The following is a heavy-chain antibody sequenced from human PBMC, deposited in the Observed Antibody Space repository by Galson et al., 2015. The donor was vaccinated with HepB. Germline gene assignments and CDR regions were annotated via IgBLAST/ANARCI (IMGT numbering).Heavy chain of an antibody. CDR3: ARGQKNLWFRGPAYVDV. V-gene: IGHV1-2*06. D-gene: IGHD3-10*01. CDR2: INPNSGGT. J-gene: IGHJ6*03. Sequence: SVKVSCKASGYTFTGYYMHWVRQAPGQGLEWMGRINPNSGGTNYAQKFQGRVTMTRDTSISTAYMELSSVTAADTAVYYCARGQKNLWFRGPAYVDVWGKGTTVTVSS. CDR1: GYTFTGYY.